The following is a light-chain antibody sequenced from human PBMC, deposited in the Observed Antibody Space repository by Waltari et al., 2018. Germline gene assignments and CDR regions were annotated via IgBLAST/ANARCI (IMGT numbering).Light chain of an antibody. CDR2: AAS. CDR1: QYISTY. Sequence: TQSPSSLSASVGDRVTITCRASQYISTYLNWYQQKPGKGPKLLIYAASTLQSGVPSRFSGSGSGTDFTFTISSLQLEDFATYYCQQSYDTPRTFGQGTKVEVK. J-gene: IGKJ1*01. V-gene: IGKV1-39*01. CDR3: QQSYDTPRT.